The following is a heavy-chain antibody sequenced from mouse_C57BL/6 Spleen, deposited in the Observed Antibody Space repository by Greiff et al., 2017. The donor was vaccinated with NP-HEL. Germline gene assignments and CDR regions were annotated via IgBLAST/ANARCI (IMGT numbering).Heavy chain of an antibody. CDR2: IYPGDGDT. CDR1: GYAFSSYW. D-gene: IGHD1-1*01. V-gene: IGHV1-80*01. Sequence: QVQLKQSGAELVKPGASVKISCKASGYAFSSYWMNWVKQRPGKGLEWIGQIYPGDGDTNYNGKFKGKATLTADKSSSTAYMQLSSLTSEDSAVYFCARLACYGSSHDWYVDVWGTGTTVTVSS. J-gene: IGHJ1*03. CDR3: ARLACYGSSHDWYVDV.